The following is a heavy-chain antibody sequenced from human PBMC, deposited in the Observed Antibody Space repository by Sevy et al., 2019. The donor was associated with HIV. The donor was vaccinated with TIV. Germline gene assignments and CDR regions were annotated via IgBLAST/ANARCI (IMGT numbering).Heavy chain of an antibody. CDR1: GGSISSYY. CDR2: IYTRGST. CDR3: ARVERYYGSGSYPDEYFQH. Sequence: SETLSLTCTVSGGSISSYYWSWIRQPAGKGLEWIGRIYTRGSTNYNPSLKSRVTMSVDTSKNQFSLKLSSVTAADTAVYYCARVERYYGSGSYPDEYFQHWGQGTLVTVSS. D-gene: IGHD3-10*01. J-gene: IGHJ1*01. V-gene: IGHV4-4*07.